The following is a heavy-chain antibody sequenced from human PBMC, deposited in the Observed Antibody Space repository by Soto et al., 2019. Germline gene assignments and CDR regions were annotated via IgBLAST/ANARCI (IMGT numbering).Heavy chain of an antibody. Sequence: SETLSLTCAVYGGSFSGYYWSWIRQPPGKGLEWIGEINHSGSTNYNPSPKSRVTISVDTSKNQFSLKLSSVNAADTAVYYCARTNWGWYYGMEVRGQGTTVTVSS. CDR1: GGSFSGYY. CDR2: INHSGST. V-gene: IGHV4-34*01. D-gene: IGHD7-27*01. J-gene: IGHJ6*02. CDR3: ARTNWGWYYGMEV.